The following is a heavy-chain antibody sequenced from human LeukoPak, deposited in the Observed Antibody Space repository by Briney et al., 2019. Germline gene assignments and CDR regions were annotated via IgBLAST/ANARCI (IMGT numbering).Heavy chain of an antibody. J-gene: IGHJ4*02. CDR1: GFTFSNYG. Sequence: PGGSLRLSCAASGFTFSNYGMSWVRQAPGKGLEWVSAISGSGGSTNYADSVKGRFTISRDNAKNSLYLQMNSLRAEDTAVYYCARIAMVRGVIIDPFDYWGQGTLVTVSS. CDR3: ARIAMVRGVIIDPFDY. D-gene: IGHD3-10*01. V-gene: IGHV3-23*01. CDR2: ISGSGGST.